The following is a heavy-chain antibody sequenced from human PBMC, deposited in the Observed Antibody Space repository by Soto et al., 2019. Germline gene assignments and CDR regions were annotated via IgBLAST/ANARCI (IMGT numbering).Heavy chain of an antibody. D-gene: IGHD3-10*01. CDR3: ATLWFGELLSLRSFDY. J-gene: IGHJ4*02. CDR1: GFTISSYA. Sequence: GGSLRLSCAASGFTISSYAMSWVRQAPGKGLEWVSAISGSGGSTYYADSVKGRFTISRDNSKNTLYLQMNSLRAEDTAVYYYATLWFGELLSLRSFDYWGQGTLVTVSS. CDR2: ISGSGGST. V-gene: IGHV3-23*01.